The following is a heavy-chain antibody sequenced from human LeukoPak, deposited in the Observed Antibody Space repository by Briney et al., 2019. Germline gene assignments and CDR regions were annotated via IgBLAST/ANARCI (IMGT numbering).Heavy chain of an antibody. J-gene: IGHJ4*02. CDR1: GFTFSDYY. Sequence: GGSLRLSCAASGFTFSDYYMSWIRQAPGKGLEWVSYISSSGSTIYYADSVKGRFTISRDNAKNSLYLQMNSLRAEDTALYYCTRKAKTVNYFDYWGQGTLVTVSS. CDR3: TRKAKTVNYFDY. D-gene: IGHD1-14*01. V-gene: IGHV3-11*01. CDR2: ISSSGSTI.